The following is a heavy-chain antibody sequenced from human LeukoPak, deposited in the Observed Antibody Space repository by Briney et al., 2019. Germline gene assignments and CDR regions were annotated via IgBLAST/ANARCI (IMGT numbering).Heavy chain of an antibody. D-gene: IGHD6-19*01. J-gene: IGHJ4*02. CDR3: ARLGRGVAVAGFDY. CDR2: IYYSGST. Sequence: TSETLSLTRTVSGGSISSSSYYWGWIRQPPGKGLEWIGSIYYSGSTYYNPSLKSRVTISVDTSKNQFSLKLSSVTAADTAVYYCARLGRGVAVAGFDYWGQGTLVTVSS. V-gene: IGHV4-39*01. CDR1: GGSISSSSYY.